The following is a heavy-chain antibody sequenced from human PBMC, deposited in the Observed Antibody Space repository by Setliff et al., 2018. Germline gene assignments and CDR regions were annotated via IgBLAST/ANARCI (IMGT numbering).Heavy chain of an antibody. CDR1: GGSINNYY. J-gene: IGHJ5*01. D-gene: IGHD2-15*01. CDR2: IDTSGST. V-gene: IGHV4-4*08. CDR3: ARARYCSGGRCYWTWLDS. Sequence: SETLSLTCTVSGGSINNYYWSWIRQSPGKGLEWIGYIDTSGSTDYNPSLKSRVTISVDTSKNQLSLKLSSVTAADTAVYYCARARYCSGGRCYWTWLDSWAQGTLVTVSS.